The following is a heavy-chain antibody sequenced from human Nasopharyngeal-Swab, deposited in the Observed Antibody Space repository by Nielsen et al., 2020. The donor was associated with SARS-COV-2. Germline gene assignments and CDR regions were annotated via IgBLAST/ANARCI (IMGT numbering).Heavy chain of an antibody. CDR3: ARDFGFCSSTSCSLLTFDY. D-gene: IGHD2-2*01. CDR1: GFTVSSNY. Sequence: GESLKISCAASGFTVSSNYMSWVRQAPGKGLEWVSVIYSGGSTYYADSVKGRFTISRDNSKNSLYLQMNSLRAEDTAVYYCARDFGFCSSTSCSLLTFDYWGQGTLVTASS. J-gene: IGHJ4*02. V-gene: IGHV3-66*01. CDR2: IYSGGST.